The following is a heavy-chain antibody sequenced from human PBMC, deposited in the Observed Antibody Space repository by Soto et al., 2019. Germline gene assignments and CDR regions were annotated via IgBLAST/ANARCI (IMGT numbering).Heavy chain of an antibody. CDR1: GFTFSSYW. CDR2: INSDGSST. CDR3: ARERQLGTYYFDY. J-gene: IGHJ4*02. V-gene: IGHV3-74*01. D-gene: IGHD6-13*01. Sequence: VGSLRLSCAASGFTFSSYWMHWVRQAPGKGLVWVSRINSDGSSTSYADSVKGRFTISRDNAKNTLYLQMNSLRAEDTAVYYCARERQLGTYYFDYWGQGTLVTVSS.